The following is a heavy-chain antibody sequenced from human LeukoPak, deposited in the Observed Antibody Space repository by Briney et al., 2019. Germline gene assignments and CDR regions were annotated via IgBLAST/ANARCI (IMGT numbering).Heavy chain of an antibody. CDR1: GGSIISGSYY. V-gene: IGHV4-61*01. CDR3: ARLSNYGDYFGY. D-gene: IGHD4-17*01. Sequence: SETLSLTCTVSGGSIISGSYYWNWIRQPPGKGLEWIGYIYYSGSTNYNPSLKGRVTISVDTSKNQFSLKLSSVTAADTAVYYCARLSNYGDYFGYWGQGTLVTVSS. J-gene: IGHJ4*02. CDR2: IYYSGST.